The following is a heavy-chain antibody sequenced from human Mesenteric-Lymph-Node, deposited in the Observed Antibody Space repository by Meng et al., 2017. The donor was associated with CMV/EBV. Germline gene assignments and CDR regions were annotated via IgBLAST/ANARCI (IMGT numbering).Heavy chain of an antibody. CDR1: GGSINSGDYY. CDR2: IYHTGST. D-gene: IGHD6-13*01. J-gene: IGHJ4*02. Sequence: SETLSLTCTVSGGSINSGDYYWSWIRQHPGKGLEYIGYIYHTGSTYYNPSLKSRLTISLDTSKNQFSLKLSSVTAADTAVYYCARGGAAVAEDGEYYFDYWGQGTLVTVSS. CDR3: ARGGAAVAEDGEYYFDY. V-gene: IGHV4-31*03.